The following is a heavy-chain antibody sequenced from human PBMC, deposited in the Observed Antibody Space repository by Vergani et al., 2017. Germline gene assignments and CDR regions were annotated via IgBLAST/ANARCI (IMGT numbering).Heavy chain of an antibody. D-gene: IGHD3-22*01. Sequence: QVQLVESGGGVVKPGRSLRLSCAASGFTFSSYGMHWVRQAPGKGLEWVAVISYDGSNKHYADDVKGRFTISRDNSKNTLYLQMNSLRAEDTAVYYCAKDSSGYVDYWGQGTLVTVSS. CDR3: AKDSSGYVDY. CDR1: GFTFSSYG. J-gene: IGHJ4*02. V-gene: IGHV3-30*18. CDR2: ISYDGSNK.